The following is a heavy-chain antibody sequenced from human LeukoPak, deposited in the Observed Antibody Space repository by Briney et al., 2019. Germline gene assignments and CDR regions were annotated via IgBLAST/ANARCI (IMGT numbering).Heavy chain of an antibody. D-gene: IGHD3-22*01. J-gene: IGHJ5*02. V-gene: IGHV3-7*01. Sequence: GGSLRLSCAASGFTVSSYWMGWVRQAPGKGLGWVANIKQDGGETFYVDSVKGRFTISRDNAKNSLYLQMNSLRAEDTAVYYCARVLGYGWFDPWGQGTLVTVSS. CDR1: GFTVSSYW. CDR3: ARVLGYGWFDP. CDR2: IKQDGGET.